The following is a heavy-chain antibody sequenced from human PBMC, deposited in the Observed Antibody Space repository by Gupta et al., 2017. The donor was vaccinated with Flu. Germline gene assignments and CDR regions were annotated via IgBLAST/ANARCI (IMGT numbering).Heavy chain of an antibody. J-gene: IGHJ6*03. D-gene: IGHD3-10*01. Sequence: QTPNKRLEWVSSISGSSGYTYYADSVRGRFAISRDNARDSLYLNMDNLRVEDTGVYFCTKFGLPNYYHNYLDVWGRGTTVTVSS. CDR3: TKFGLPNYYHNYLDV. CDR2: ISGSSGYT. V-gene: IGHV3-21*06.